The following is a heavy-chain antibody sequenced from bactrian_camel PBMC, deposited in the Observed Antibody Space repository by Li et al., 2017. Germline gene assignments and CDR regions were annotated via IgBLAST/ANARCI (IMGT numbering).Heavy chain of an antibody. Sequence: HVQLVESGGGLVQPGGSLRLSCVAFGFTFTSADMRWVRQAPGKGLEWVTSIIADGSSTYYADSALGRFTISRDNAKNTLYLQMDSLKPDDTAVYYCVQAWSDFDYWGQGTQVTVS. CDR2: IIADGSST. J-gene: IGHJ6*01. CDR3: VQAWSDFDY. V-gene: IGHV3S7*01. CDR1: GFTFTSAD. D-gene: IGHD8*01.